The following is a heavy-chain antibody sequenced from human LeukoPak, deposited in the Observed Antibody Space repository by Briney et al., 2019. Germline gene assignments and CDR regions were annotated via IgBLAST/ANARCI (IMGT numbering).Heavy chain of an antibody. CDR2: IGTAGDT. CDR3: ARDQRVAVAGSFDY. J-gene: IGHJ4*02. CDR1: GFTFSSYD. V-gene: IGHV3-13*01. D-gene: IGHD6-19*01. Sequence: PGGSLRLSCAASGFTFSSYDMHWVRQATGKGLEWVSAIGTAGDTYYPGSVKGRFTISRENAKNSLYLQMNSLRAEDTAVYYCARDQRVAVAGSFDYWGQGTLVTVSS.